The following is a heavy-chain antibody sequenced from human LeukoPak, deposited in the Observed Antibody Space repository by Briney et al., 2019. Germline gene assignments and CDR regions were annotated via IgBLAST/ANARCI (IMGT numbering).Heavy chain of an antibody. J-gene: IGHJ3*02. V-gene: IGHV3-23*01. CDR3: AKISPLDYGGKPWALDI. Sequence: PGGSLRLSCAASGFTFSSYAMSWVRQTPGKGLEWVSGIDPSGGGTYYADSVKGRSTISRDNSKNSLYLQMNSLRAEDTAAYYCAKISPLDYGGKPWALDIWGQGTMVTVPS. D-gene: IGHD4-23*01. CDR2: IDPSGGGT. CDR1: GFTFSSYA.